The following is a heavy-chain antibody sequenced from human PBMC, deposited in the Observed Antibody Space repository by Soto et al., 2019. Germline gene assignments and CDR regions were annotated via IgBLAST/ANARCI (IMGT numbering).Heavy chain of an antibody. Sequence: KPSETLSLTCTVSGGSISSGGYYWSWIRQHPGKGLEWIGYIYYSGSTYYNPSLKSRVTISVDTSKNQFSLKLSSVTAADTAVYYCARFESRYSTTHWFDPWGQGTLVTVSS. CDR2: IYYSGST. D-gene: IGHD1-1*01. J-gene: IGHJ5*02. CDR3: ARFESRYSTTHWFDP. V-gene: IGHV4-31*03. CDR1: GGSISSGGYY.